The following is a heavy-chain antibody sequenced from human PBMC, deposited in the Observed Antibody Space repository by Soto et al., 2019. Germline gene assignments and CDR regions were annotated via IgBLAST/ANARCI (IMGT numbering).Heavy chain of an antibody. CDR1: GVTFSNYA. D-gene: IGHD3-22*01. J-gene: IGHJ3*02. Sequence: EVRLLESGGGFVQPGGSLRLSCAASGVTFSNYAMSWVRQTPGRVLEWVSTISDSGVSTYYADSVKGRFAISRDNSMNTLFLQMNSLRAEDTAVYYCAKDGGIDLVISKLLFDMWGHGTMVNVSS. CDR3: AKDGGIDLVISKLLFDM. V-gene: IGHV3-23*01. CDR2: ISDSGVST.